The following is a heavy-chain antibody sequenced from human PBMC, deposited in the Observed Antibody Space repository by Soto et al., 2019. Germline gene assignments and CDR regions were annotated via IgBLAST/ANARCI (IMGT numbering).Heavy chain of an antibody. CDR2: IIPIFGTA. CDR3: ARDDYGDYTYYYYGMDV. Sequence: VQLVQSGAGVKKPGSSVKVSCKASGGTFSSYAISWMRQAPGQGLEWMGGIIPIFGTANYAQKFQGRVTITADESTSTAYMELSSLRSEDTAVYYCARDDYGDYTYYYYGMDVWGQGTTVTVSS. CDR1: GGTFSSYA. V-gene: IGHV1-69*01. J-gene: IGHJ6*02. D-gene: IGHD4-17*01.